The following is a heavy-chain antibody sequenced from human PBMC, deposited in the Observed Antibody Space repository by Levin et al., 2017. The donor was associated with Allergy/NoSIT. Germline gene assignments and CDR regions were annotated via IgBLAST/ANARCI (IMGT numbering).Heavy chain of an antibody. D-gene: IGHD6-6*01. Sequence: GESLKISCAASGFTFSSYGMHWVRQAPGKGLEWVAVIWYDGSNKYYADSVKGRFTISRDNSKNTLYLQMNSLRAEDTAVYYCARSIAARPFDYWGQGTLVTVSS. CDR3: ARSIAARPFDY. V-gene: IGHV3-33*01. J-gene: IGHJ4*02. CDR2: IWYDGSNK. CDR1: GFTFSSYG.